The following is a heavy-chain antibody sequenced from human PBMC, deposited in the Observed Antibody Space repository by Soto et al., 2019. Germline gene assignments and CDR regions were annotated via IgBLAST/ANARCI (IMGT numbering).Heavy chain of an antibody. CDR2: IYYSGST. D-gene: IGHD3-22*01. Sequence: WARQAPGKGLEWIGSIYYSGSTYYNPSLKSRVTISVDRSKNQFSLKLTSVTAADTAVYYCARGAVVNFDSWGQGTLVTVS. CDR3: ARGAVVNFDS. J-gene: IGHJ4*02. V-gene: IGHV4-39*07.